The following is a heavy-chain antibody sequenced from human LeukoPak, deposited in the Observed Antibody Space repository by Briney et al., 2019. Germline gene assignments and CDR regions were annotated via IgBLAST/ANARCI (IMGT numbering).Heavy chain of an antibody. Sequence: GRSLRLSCAASGFTFSSYAMHWVRQAPGKGLEWVAVISYDGSNKYYADSVKGRFTISRDNSKNTLYLQMNSLRAEGTAVYYCARERTMIVGAIRGAFDYWGQGTLVTVSS. V-gene: IGHV3-30-3*01. CDR3: ARERTMIVGAIRGAFDY. J-gene: IGHJ4*02. D-gene: IGHD1-26*01. CDR1: GFTFSSYA. CDR2: ISYDGSNK.